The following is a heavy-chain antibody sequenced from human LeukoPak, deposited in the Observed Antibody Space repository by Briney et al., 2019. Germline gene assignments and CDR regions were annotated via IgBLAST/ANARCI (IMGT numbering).Heavy chain of an antibody. CDR3: ARDDGAHYYDSSGYYGWFDP. CDR1: GYTFTSYA. D-gene: IGHD3-22*01. V-gene: IGHV7-4-1*02. CDR2: INTNTGNP. Sequence: GASVKVSCKASGYTFTSYAMHWVRQAPGQGLEWMGWINTNTGNPTYAQGFTGRFVFSLDTSVSTAYLQISSLKAEDTAVYYCARDDGAHYYDSSGYYGWFDPWGQGTLVTVSS. J-gene: IGHJ5*02.